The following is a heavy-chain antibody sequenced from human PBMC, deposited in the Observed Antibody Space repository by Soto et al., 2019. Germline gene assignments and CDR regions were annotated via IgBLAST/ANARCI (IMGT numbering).Heavy chain of an antibody. V-gene: IGHV1-24*01. J-gene: IGHJ6*02. CDR2: FDPEDGET. CDR1: GYTLTELS. D-gene: IGHD1-20*01. CDR3: ATLGITGPRGYYYYYGMDV. Sequence: QVQLVQSGAEVKKPGASVKVSCKVSGYTLTELSMHWVRQAPGKGLEWMGGFDPEDGETIYAQKFQGRVTMTEDTSTDTAYMELSRLRSEDTAVYYCATLGITGPRGYYYYYGMDVWGQGTTVTVSS.